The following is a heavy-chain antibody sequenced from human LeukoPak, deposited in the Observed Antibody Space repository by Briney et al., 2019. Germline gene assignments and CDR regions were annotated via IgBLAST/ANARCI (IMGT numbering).Heavy chain of an antibody. V-gene: IGHV3-21*01. Sequence: SGGSLRLSCAASGFTFSSYSMNWVRQAPGKGLEWVSSISSSSSYIYYADSVKGRFTISRDNAKNSLYLQMNSLRAEDTAVYYCARGGIKTRKGTFDYWGQGTLVTVSS. CDR1: GFTFSSYS. CDR3: ARGGIKTRKGTFDY. D-gene: IGHD1-14*01. J-gene: IGHJ4*02. CDR2: ISSSSSYI.